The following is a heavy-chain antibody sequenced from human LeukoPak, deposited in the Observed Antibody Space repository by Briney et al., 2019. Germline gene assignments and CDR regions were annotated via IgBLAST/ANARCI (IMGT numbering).Heavy chain of an antibody. CDR3: ARGTRKTDYYFDY. Sequence: SVKVSCKASGGTFIRYAISGVRQAPGEGVEWMGGIITIFGTANYAQKFQGRVTITTDESTSTAYMVLSSLRSEDTAVYYCARGTRKTDYYFDYWGQGTLVTVSS. D-gene: IGHD3-10*01. CDR1: GGTFIRYA. CDR2: IITIFGTA. V-gene: IGHV1-69*05. J-gene: IGHJ4*02.